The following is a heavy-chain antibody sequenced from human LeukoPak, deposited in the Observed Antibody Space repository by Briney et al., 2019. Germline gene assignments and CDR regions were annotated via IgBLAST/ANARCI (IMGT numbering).Heavy chain of an antibody. V-gene: IGHV3-7*01. Sequence: GGALRLSFAAPGFTFCNFLVSWGRPAPGEGLEWVANIKQDGSTKNYVDSVKGRFTISRDNAKNSLYLQMDSLRGEDTAVYYCAKDSPFGGNWGQGTLVTVSS. J-gene: IGHJ4*02. CDR3: AKDSPFGGN. CDR1: GFTFCNFL. CDR2: IKQDGSTK. D-gene: IGHD1-26*01.